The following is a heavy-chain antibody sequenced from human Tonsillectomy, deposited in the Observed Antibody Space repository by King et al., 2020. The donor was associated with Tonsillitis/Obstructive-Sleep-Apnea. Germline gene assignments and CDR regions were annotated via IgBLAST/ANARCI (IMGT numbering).Heavy chain of an antibody. Sequence: VQLVESGGGVVQPGRSLRLSCAASGFTFSSYGMHWVRQAPGKGLEWVAVISFDGSNKYYADSVKGRFTISRDNSKNTLYLQMNSLRAEDTAVYYCAKAVTVLVVYVEPTADYGMDVWGQGATVTVSS. V-gene: IGHV3-30*18. CDR1: GFTFSSYG. CDR2: ISFDGSNK. D-gene: IGHD2-8*01. CDR3: AKAVTVLVVYVEPTADYGMDV. J-gene: IGHJ6*02.